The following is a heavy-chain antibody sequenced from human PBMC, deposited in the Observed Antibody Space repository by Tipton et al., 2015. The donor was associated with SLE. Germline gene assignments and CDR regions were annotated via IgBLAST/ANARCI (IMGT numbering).Heavy chain of an antibody. CDR2: IKEDGSSP. J-gene: IGHJ4*02. D-gene: IGHD2-8*01. Sequence: SLRLSCAASGFTFSRYWMHWVRQAPGKGLEWVSRIKEDGSSPIYADSVKGRFTISRDNAQNTVYLQMSSLRAEDTAVYYCARSTGSNVHDHSFDVWGQGPLVAVSS. CDR1: GFTFSRYW. CDR3: ARSTGSNVHDHSFDV. V-gene: IGHV3-74*01.